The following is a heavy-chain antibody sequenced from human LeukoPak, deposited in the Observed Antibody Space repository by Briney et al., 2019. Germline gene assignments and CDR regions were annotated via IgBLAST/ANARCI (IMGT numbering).Heavy chain of an antibody. V-gene: IGHV1-69*04. CDR3: ASLKESIAARPDY. CDR1: GGTFSSYA. J-gene: IGHJ4*02. CDR2: IIPILGIA. D-gene: IGHD6-6*01. Sequence: SVKVSCKASGGTFSSYAISWVRQAPGQGLEWMGRIIPILGIANYAQKFQGRVTITADKSTSTAYMELSSLRSEDTAVYYCASLKESIAARPDYWGQGTLVTVSS.